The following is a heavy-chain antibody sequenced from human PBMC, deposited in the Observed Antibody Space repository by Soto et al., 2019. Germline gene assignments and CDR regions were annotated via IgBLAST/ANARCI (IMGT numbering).Heavy chain of an antibody. Sequence: ITLKESGPTLVKPTQTLTVTCTFSGFSLSTSGAGVGWIRQSPGKAPEWLALISWKDEKRYNPGLKSRLTITKDTSKNPVVLTMTDLDPVDTATYFCAHRYGGNYYRWYFDSWGQGTLVTVSS. CDR2: ISWKDEK. D-gene: IGHD1-26*01. CDR1: GFSLSTSGAG. CDR3: AHRYGGNYYRWYFDS. J-gene: IGHJ4*02. V-gene: IGHV2-5*01.